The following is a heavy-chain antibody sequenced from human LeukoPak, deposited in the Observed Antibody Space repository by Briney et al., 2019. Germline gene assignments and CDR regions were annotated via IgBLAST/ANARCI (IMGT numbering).Heavy chain of an antibody. CDR2: ISGSGGST. V-gene: IGHV3-23*01. J-gene: IGHJ5*02. D-gene: IGHD2-2*01. Sequence: PGGSLRLSCAVSGFTFSSYAMSWVRQAPGKGLEWVSAISGSGGSTYYADSVKGRFTISRDNSKNTLYLQMNSLRAEDTAVYYCAKGRYCSSTSCYVRPRDWFDPWGQGTLVTVSS. CDR1: GFTFSSYA. CDR3: AKGRYCSSTSCYVRPRDWFDP.